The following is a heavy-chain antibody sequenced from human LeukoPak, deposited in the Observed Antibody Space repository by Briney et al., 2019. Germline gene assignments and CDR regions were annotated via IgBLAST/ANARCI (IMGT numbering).Heavy chain of an antibody. Sequence: ASVKVSCKAFRDTFTSYGISWVRQAPGQGLEWMGWISAYNGNTNYAQKLQGRVTMTTDTSTSTAYMELRSLRSDDTAVYYCARGYCSSTSCYTGDYWGQGTLVTVSS. D-gene: IGHD2-2*02. CDR2: ISAYNGNT. J-gene: IGHJ4*02. V-gene: IGHV1-18*01. CDR1: RDTFTSYG. CDR3: ARGYCSSTSCYTGDY.